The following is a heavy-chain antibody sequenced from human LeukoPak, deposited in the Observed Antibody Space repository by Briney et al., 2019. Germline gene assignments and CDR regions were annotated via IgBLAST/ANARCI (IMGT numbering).Heavy chain of an antibody. V-gene: IGHV1-18*01. CDR2: ISAYNGNT. J-gene: IGHJ6*02. D-gene: IGHD1-14*01. CDR1: GYTFTSYG. Sequence: ASVRVSCKASGYTFTSYGISWVRQAPGQGLEWMGWISAYNGNTNYAQKLQGRVTMTTDTSTSTAYMELRSLRSDDTAVYYCATTLTTHYYYYGMDVWGQGTTVTVSS. CDR3: ATTLTTHYYYYGMDV.